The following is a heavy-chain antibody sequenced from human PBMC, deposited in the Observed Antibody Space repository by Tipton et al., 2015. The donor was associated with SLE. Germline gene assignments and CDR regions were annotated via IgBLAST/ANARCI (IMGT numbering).Heavy chain of an antibody. CDR2: ISYSGST. Sequence: TLSLTCTVSGGFISSYYWSWIQQPPGKGLEWIGYISYSGSTNYNPALKSRVTISVDRSKNQFSLQLRSVTAADTAVYYCARVLGSSSFYYYMDVWGKGTTVTVSS. CDR1: GGFISSYY. J-gene: IGHJ6*03. CDR3: ARVLGSSSFYYYMDV. D-gene: IGHD6-6*01. V-gene: IGHV4-59*01.